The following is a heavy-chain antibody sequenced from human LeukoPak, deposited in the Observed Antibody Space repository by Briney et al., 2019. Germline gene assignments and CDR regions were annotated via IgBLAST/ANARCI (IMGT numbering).Heavy chain of an antibody. D-gene: IGHD6-19*01. CDR1: GGSIGGWY. CDR2: IYGSGYT. CDR3: ARETSLAGFASGLGFNY. Sequence: SETLSLTCTVSGGSIGGWYWSWIRQPPGEGLEWIGYIYGSGYTNYNPSLKSRVTMSIDTSKNHFSLKLTSVTAADTATYYCARETSLAGFASGLGFNYWGQGILVTVSS. V-gene: IGHV4-59*01. J-gene: IGHJ4*02.